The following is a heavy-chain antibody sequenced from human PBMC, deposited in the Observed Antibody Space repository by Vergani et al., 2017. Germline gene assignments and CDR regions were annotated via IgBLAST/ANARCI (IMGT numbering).Heavy chain of an antibody. D-gene: IGHD6-13*01. V-gene: IGHV3-9*03. Sequence: EVQLVESGGGLVQPGRSLRLSCAASGFTFDDYAMHWVRQAPGKGLEWVSGINWNSDSIAYADSVKGRFTISRDNAKNSLYLQMNSLRAEDMALYYCAKDMYSSSWYGENAFDIWGQGTMVTVSS. CDR2: INWNSDSI. CDR1: GFTFDDYA. CDR3: AKDMYSSSWYGENAFDI. J-gene: IGHJ3*02.